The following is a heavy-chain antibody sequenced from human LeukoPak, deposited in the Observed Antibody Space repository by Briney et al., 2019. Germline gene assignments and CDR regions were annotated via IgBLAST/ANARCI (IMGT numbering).Heavy chain of an antibody. CDR2: ISSSSSTI. Sequence: PGGSLRLSCAASGFTFSSYSMNWVRQAPGKGLEWVSYISSSSSTIYYVDSVKGRFTISRDNAKNSLYLQMNSLRAEDTAVYYCAREVELVWDYWGQGTLVTVSS. CDR3: AREVELVWDY. D-gene: IGHD6-13*01. V-gene: IGHV3-48*04. J-gene: IGHJ4*02. CDR1: GFTFSSYS.